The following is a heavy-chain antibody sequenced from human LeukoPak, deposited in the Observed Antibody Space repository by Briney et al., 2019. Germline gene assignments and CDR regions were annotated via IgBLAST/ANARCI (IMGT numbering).Heavy chain of an antibody. Sequence: SETLPLTCTVSGGSISSYYWSWIRQPPGKGLEWIGYIYYSGSTNYNPSLKSRVTISVDTSKNQFSLKLSPVTAADTAVYYCARELHYCSGGSCYPDWFDPWGQGTLVTVSS. CDR2: IYYSGST. CDR1: GGSISSYY. V-gene: IGHV4-59*01. J-gene: IGHJ5*02. D-gene: IGHD2-15*01. CDR3: ARELHYCSGGSCYPDWFDP.